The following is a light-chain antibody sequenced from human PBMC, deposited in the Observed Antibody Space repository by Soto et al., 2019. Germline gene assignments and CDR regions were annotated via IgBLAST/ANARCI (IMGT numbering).Light chain of an antibody. CDR3: QQYNNWPRT. V-gene: IGKV3-15*01. J-gene: IGKJ1*01. CDR2: GAS. CDR1: QSISSN. Sequence: EIVMTQSPATLSVSPGDRVTLSCWASQSISSNLAWYQQKRGQAPRILIYGASTRYTGIPARFSGSGSGTEFTLTISSIQSEDFAVYYCQQYNNWPRTFGQGTRVEIK.